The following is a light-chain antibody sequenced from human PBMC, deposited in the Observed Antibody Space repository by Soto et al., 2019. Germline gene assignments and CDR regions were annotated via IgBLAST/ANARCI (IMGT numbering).Light chain of an antibody. CDR3: SSYAGSNLWV. CDR2: EVS. V-gene: IGLV2-8*01. Sequence: QSALTQSPSASGSPGQSVTISCTGTSSDVGNYKYVSWYQQHPGKAPKLIIYEVSKRPSGVPDRFSGSKSGNTASLTVSGLQVEDKADYYCSSYAGSNLWVFGGGTKLTVL. CDR1: SSDVGNYKY. J-gene: IGLJ3*02.